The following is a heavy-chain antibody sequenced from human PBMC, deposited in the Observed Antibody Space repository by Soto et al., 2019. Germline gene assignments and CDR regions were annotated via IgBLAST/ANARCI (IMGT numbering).Heavy chain of an antibody. D-gene: IGHD2-2*01. V-gene: IGHV3-15*07. CDR1: GFTFSNAW. CDR2: IKSKTDGGTT. CDR3: TTADVLVPAALSAFDI. Sequence: EVQLVESGGGLVKPGGSLRLSCAASGFTFSNAWMNWVRQAPGKGLEWVGRIKSKTDGGTTDYAAPVKGRFTISRDDSKNTLYLQMNSLNTEDTAVYYCTTADVLVPAALSAFDIWGQGTMVTVSS. J-gene: IGHJ3*02.